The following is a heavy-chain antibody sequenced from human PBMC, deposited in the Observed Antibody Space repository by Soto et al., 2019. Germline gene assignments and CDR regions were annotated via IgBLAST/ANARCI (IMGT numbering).Heavy chain of an antibody. CDR1: GFTFSSYA. D-gene: IGHD3-22*01. V-gene: IGHV3-30-3*01. CDR3: ARGPLDSSGLTLYYYYYGMDV. CDR2: ISYDGSNK. Sequence: QVQLVESGGGVVQPGRSLRLSCAASGFTFSSYAMHWVRQAPGKGLEWVAVISYDGSNKYYADSVKGRFTISRDNSKNTLYLQMNSLRAEDTAVYYCARGPLDSSGLTLYYYYYGMDVWGQGTTVTVSS. J-gene: IGHJ6*02.